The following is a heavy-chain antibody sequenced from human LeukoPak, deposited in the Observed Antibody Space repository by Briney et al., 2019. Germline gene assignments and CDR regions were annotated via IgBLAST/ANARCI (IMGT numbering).Heavy chain of an antibody. V-gene: IGHV1-2*02. CDR2: INPNSGGT. D-gene: IGHD2-2*01. J-gene: IGHJ5*02. CDR3: AREGSGSTSCFDP. Sequence: GASVKVSCKASGYTFTGYYMHWVRQAPGQGLEWMGWINPNSGGTNYAQKFQGRVTMTRDTSISTAYMELSRLRCDDTAVYYCAREGSGSTSCFDPWGQGTLVTVSS. CDR1: GYTFTGYY.